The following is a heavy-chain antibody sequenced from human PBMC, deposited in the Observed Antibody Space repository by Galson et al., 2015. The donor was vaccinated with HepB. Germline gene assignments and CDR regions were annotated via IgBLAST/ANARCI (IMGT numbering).Heavy chain of an antibody. D-gene: IGHD6-19*01. Sequence: SLRLSCAASGFTFSSYWMHWVRQAPGKGLVWVSHINSDGSSTTYADSVKGRFTISRDNAKSTLYLQMNSLSAEDTAVYYCARVFSSGWYDGFDHWGQGTLVTVSS. J-gene: IGHJ4*02. CDR3: ARVFSSGWYDGFDH. CDR2: INSDGSST. V-gene: IGHV3-74*01. CDR1: GFTFSSYW.